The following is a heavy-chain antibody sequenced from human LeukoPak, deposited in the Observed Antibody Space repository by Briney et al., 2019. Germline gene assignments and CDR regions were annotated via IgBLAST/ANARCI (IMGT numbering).Heavy chain of an antibody. CDR3: ARLPDCSSTSCSRGEFDP. D-gene: IGHD2-2*01. J-gene: IGHJ5*02. V-gene: IGHV4-4*07. CDR1: GGSISSYY. CDR2: IYTSGST. Sequence: SETLSLTCTVSGGSISSYYWSWIRQPAGKGLEWIGRIYTSGSTNYNPSLKSRVIISIDTSKNQVSLKLSSVTAADTAVYYCARLPDCSSTSCSRGEFDPWGQGTRVTVSS.